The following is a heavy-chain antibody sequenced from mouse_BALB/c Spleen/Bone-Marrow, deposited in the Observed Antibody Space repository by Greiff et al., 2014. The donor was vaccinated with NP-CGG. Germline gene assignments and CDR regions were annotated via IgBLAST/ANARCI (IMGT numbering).Heavy chain of an antibody. J-gene: IGHJ2*01. CDR3: ARDDYDDQYYFDY. Sequence: EVKVEESGGGLVKPGGSLKLSCAASGFTFSSYAMSWVRQTPEKRLEWVASISSGGSTYYPDSVKGRFTITRDNARNILYPQMSSLRSEDTAMYYCARDDYDDQYYFDYWGQGTTLTVSS. V-gene: IGHV5-6-5*01. D-gene: IGHD2-4*01. CDR1: GFTFSSYA. CDR2: ISSGGST.